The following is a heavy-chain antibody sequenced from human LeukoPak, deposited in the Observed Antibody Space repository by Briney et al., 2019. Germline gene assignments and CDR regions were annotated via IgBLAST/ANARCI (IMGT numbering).Heavy chain of an antibody. CDR1: GFTFSSYG. CDR2: ISYDGSNK. J-gene: IGHJ4*02. Sequence: GGSLRLSCAASGFTFSSYGMHWVRQAPGKGLEWVAVISYDGSNKYYADSVKGRFTISRDNSKNTLYLQMNSLRAEDTAVYYCANSDSGSYFFDYWGQGTLVTVSS. V-gene: IGHV3-30*18. D-gene: IGHD1-26*01. CDR3: ANSDSGSYFFDY.